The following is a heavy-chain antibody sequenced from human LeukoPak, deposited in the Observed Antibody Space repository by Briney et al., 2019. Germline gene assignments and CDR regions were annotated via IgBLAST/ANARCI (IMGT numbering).Heavy chain of an antibody. CDR2: ISAYNGNT. CDR3: ARVVGIAGSLPFDY. Sequence: ASVRVSCKASGYTLTSYGISWVRQAPGQGLEWMGWISAYNGNTNYAQKLQGRVTMTTDTSTSTAYMELRSLRSDDTAVYYCARVVGIAGSLPFDYWGQGTLVTVSS. D-gene: IGHD6-13*01. CDR1: GYTLTSYG. J-gene: IGHJ4*02. V-gene: IGHV1-18*01.